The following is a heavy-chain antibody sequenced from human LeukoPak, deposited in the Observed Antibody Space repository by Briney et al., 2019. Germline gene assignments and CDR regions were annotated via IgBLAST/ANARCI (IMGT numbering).Heavy chain of an antibody. J-gene: IGHJ6*03. Sequence: SETLSLTCAVSGYSISSGYYWIWIRQPPGKGLEWIGSLYHSDSIYYNPSLESRVTMSVDTSKNQFSLKLSFVTAADTAVYYCARQHDSYHYYYVDVWGKGTTLTVSS. CDR1: GYSISSGYY. CDR3: ARQHDSYHYYYVDV. D-gene: IGHD6-13*01. CDR2: LYHSDSI. V-gene: IGHV4-38-2*01.